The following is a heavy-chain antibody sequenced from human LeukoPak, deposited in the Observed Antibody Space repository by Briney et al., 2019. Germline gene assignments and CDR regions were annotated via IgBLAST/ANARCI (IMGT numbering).Heavy chain of an antibody. D-gene: IGHD1-26*01. J-gene: IGHJ6*02. CDR3: ARLIRATNGMDV. V-gene: IGHV4-30-2*01. CDR1: GGSISSGGYS. CDR2: IYHSGST. Sequence: SETLSLTCAVSGGSISSGGYSWSWIRQPPGKGLGWIGYIYHSGSTYYNPSLKSRVTISVDRSKNQFSLKLSSVTAADTAVYYCARLIRATNGMDVWGQGTTVTVSS.